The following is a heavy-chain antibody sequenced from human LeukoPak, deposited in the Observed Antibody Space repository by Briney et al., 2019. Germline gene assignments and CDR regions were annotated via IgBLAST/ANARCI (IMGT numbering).Heavy chain of an antibody. CDR2: ISYDGSNK. J-gene: IGHJ4*02. CDR1: GFTFSSYA. V-gene: IGHV3-30-3*01. Sequence: GGSLRLSCAAFGFTFSSYAMHWVRQAPGKGLEWVAVISYDGSNKYYADSVKGRFTISRDNSKNTLYLQMNSLRAEDTAVYYCARAKSTKYYFDYWGQGTLVTVSS. CDR3: ARAKSTKYYFDY.